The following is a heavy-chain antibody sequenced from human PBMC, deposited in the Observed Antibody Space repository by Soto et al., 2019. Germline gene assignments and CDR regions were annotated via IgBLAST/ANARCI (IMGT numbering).Heavy chain of an antibody. V-gene: IGHV3-23*01. CDR3: AKDRQHHGFWPFDH. CDR2: ILGSGST. J-gene: IGHJ4*02. CDR1: GFTFRSYA. D-gene: IGHD3-3*01. Sequence: EVQLLASGGGLVQPGGSLRLSCAASGFTFRSYAMSWVRQAPGQGLEWVSGILGSGSTYYADSVRGRYTTSRDNSKNTLDLAMNRLRVEDTAMYDCAKDRQHHGFWPFDHWGQGPLITVSS.